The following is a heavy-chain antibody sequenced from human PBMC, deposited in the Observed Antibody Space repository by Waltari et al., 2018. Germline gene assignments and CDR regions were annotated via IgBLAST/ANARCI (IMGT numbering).Heavy chain of an antibody. CDR1: GYTFTGYS. D-gene: IGHD6-19*01. CDR3: ARGGIAVAATFDY. J-gene: IGHJ4*02. V-gene: IGHV1-2*06. CDR2: INPNSGGT. Sequence: QVQLVQSGAELKKPGVSVNVSRKASGYTFTGYSMHWVRGAPGQGLEWMGRINPNSGGTNYAQKFQGRVTMTRDTSISTAYMELSRLRSDDTAVYYCARGGIAVAATFDYWGQGTLVTVSS.